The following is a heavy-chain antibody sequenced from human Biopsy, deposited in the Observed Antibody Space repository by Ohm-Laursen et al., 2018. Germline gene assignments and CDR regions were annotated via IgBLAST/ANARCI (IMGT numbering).Heavy chain of an antibody. V-gene: IGHV2-70*16. Sequence: TQNLTLTCTLSGFSLNTRGMSVTWIRQPPGKALEWLARIDWDDAKFYSESLKTRLTISKGTSGNPVVLTLSDVAPVDTATYYCACIPILVVPAAIVYRHRRHLQGLDVWGQGTTVIVSS. CDR1: GFSLNTRGMS. CDR3: ACIPILVVPAAIVYRHRRHLQGLDV. D-gene: IGHD2-2*02. J-gene: IGHJ6*02. CDR2: IDWDDAK.